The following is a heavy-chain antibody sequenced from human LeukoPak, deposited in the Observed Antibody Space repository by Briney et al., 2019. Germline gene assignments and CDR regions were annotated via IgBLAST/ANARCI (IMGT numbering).Heavy chain of an antibody. Sequence: PGGSLRLSCAASGFTFSRYWMSWVRQAPGKGLEWVANIKQDGSQKYYVDSVEGRFTIYRDNANNLVYLQMNSLRAEDTAVYYCSRESFAARWDWGQGTLVTVSS. V-gene: IGHV3-7*01. D-gene: IGHD6-6*01. CDR2: IKQDGSQK. J-gene: IGHJ4*02. CDR1: GFTFSRYW. CDR3: SRESFAARWD.